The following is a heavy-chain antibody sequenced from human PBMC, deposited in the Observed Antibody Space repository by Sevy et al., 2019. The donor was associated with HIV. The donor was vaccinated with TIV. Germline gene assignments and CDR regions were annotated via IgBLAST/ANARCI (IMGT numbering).Heavy chain of an antibody. V-gene: IGHV3-23*01. CDR2: ISGSGGST. J-gene: IGHJ6*03. CDR1: GFTFSSYA. D-gene: IGHD2-2*01. Sequence: GGSLRLSCAASGFTFSSYAMSWVRQAPGKGLEWVSAISGSGGSTYYADSVKGRFTISSDNSKNTLYLQMNSLRAEDTAVYDCAKSPVVDIVVVPAAHKNYYYYYMDVWGKGTTVTVSS. CDR3: AKSPVVDIVVVPAAHKNYYYYYMDV.